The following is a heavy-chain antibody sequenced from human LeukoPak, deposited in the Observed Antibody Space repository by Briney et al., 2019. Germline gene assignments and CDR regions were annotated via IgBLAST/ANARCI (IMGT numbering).Heavy chain of an antibody. V-gene: IGHV3-30*02. CDR2: IRFDGSNVGSDI. J-gene: IGHJ3*02. CDR3: ARDRRGAVAGPVDAFDI. CDR1: GFTFSTYG. Sequence: PGGSLRLSCATSGFTFSTYGMHWVRQAPGKGLEWVAFIRFDGSNVGSDIYYADSVKGRFTIFRDNAKISLYQQMNSLTTEDTAVYFCARDRRGAVAGPVDAFDIWGQGTMVTVSS. D-gene: IGHD6-19*01.